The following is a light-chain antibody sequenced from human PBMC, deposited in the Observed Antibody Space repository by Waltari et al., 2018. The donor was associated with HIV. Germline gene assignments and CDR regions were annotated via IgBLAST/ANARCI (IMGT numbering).Light chain of an antibody. CDR1: SPTIGAGYD. CDR3: QSYDISLSGWV. J-gene: IGLJ3*02. Sequence: QSVLPQPPSVSGAPGQRVTISCTGRSPTIGAGYDVPWYQQFPGTAPKVLIYGNPYRPSGVPDRFSGSKSGSAASLLITGLQAEDDADYYCQSYDISLSGWVFGGGTKLTVL. CDR2: GNP. V-gene: IGLV1-40*01.